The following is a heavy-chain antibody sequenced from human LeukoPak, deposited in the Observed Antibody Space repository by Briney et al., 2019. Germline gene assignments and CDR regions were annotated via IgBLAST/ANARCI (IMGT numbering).Heavy chain of an antibody. Sequence: GGSLRLSCAASGFTFSSYAMHWVRQAPGKGLEWVAVISYDGSNKYYADSVKGRFTISRDNSKNTLYLQMNSLRAEDTAVYYCARVEGYKTEINYFDYWGQGTLVTVSS. CDR3: ARVEGYKTEINYFDY. D-gene: IGHD1-14*01. J-gene: IGHJ4*02. CDR2: ISYDGSNK. CDR1: GFTFSSYA. V-gene: IGHV3-30-3*01.